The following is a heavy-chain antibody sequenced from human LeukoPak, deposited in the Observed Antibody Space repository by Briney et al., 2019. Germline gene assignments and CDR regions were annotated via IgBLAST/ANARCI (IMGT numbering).Heavy chain of an antibody. CDR3: AKRNSGGPYYFDY. Sequence: GGSLRLSCSAPGFTFSNYAMTWVRQAPGKGLQWVSTISVSGDNTYYADSVKGRFTISRDNSKNTLYLQMNSLRADDTAIYYCAKRNSGGPYYFDYWGQGSLVTVSS. CDR1: GFTFSNYA. CDR2: ISVSGDNT. D-gene: IGHD3-10*01. V-gene: IGHV3-23*01. J-gene: IGHJ4*02.